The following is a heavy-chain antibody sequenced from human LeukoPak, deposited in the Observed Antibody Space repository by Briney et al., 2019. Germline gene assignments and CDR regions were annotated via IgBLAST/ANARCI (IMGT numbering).Heavy chain of an antibody. Sequence: PSETLSLTCTVSGGSISSYYWSWIRQPPGKGLEWIGHIYYSGSTNYNPSLKSRVTISVDTSKNQFSLKLSSVTAADTAVCYCARHFELWGGFPGIAAAGAYNWFDPWGQGTLVTVSS. D-gene: IGHD6-13*01. CDR3: ARHFELWGGFPGIAAAGAYNWFDP. CDR2: IYYSGST. V-gene: IGHV4-59*08. J-gene: IGHJ5*02. CDR1: GGSISSYY.